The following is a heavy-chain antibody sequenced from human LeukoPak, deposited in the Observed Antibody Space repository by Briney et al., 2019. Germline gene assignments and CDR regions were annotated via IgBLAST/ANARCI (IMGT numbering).Heavy chain of an antibody. J-gene: IGHJ4*02. V-gene: IGHV4-30-2*01. D-gene: IGHD2-15*01. CDR2: INHSGST. CDR3: ARVKVVVVAATPGFDY. CDR1: GGSISSGGYY. Sequence: SQTLSLTCTVSGGSISSGGYYWSWIRQPPGKGLEWIGEINHSGSTNYNPSLKSRVTISVDTSKNQFSLKLSSVTAADTAVYYCARVKVVVVAATPGFDYWGQGTLVTVSS.